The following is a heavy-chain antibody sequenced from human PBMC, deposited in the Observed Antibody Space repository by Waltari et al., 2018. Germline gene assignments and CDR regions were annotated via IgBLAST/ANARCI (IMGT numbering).Heavy chain of an antibody. D-gene: IGHD1-20*01. J-gene: IGHJ4*02. CDR1: GFSFGSHA. CDR2: ISVSDDT. V-gene: IGHV3-23*01. Sequence: EVQLLESGGDVVQPGGPLRLSCAISGFSFGSHAITWVRQAPGTGLEWVAAISVSDDTFYALSVNGRFSISRDTSRNTVYLHMNSLRAEDTAVYYCAKPFYNWDDPLDSWGQGTLVTVSS. CDR3: AKPFYNWDDPLDS.